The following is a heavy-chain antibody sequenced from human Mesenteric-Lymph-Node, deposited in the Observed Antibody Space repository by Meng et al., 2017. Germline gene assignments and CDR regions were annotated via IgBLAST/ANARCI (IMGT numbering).Heavy chain of an antibody. Sequence: GESLKISCAASGFTVSSNYMSWVRQAPGKGLEWVSVIYSGGSTYYADSVKGRFTISRDNSKNTLYLQMNSLRAEDTAVYYCARALGAVAGTDYWGQGSLVTVSS. CDR1: GFTVSSNY. D-gene: IGHD6-19*01. V-gene: IGHV3-53*01. J-gene: IGHJ4*02. CDR2: IYSGGST. CDR3: ARALGAVAGTDY.